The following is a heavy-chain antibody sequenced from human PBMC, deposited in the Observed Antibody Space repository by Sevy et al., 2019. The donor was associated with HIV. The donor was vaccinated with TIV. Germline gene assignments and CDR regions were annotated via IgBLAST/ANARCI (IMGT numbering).Heavy chain of an antibody. J-gene: IGHJ5*02. V-gene: IGHV3-23*01. CDR3: AKDFYPDYYDSSGFTSAGWFDP. Sequence: GGSLRLSCAASGFTFSSYAMSWVRQAPGKGLEWVSAISGSGGSTYYADSVKGRFTISRYNSKNTLYLQRNSLRAEDTAVYYCAKDFYPDYYDSSGFTSAGWFDPWGQGTLVTVSS. CDR2: ISGSGGST. CDR1: GFTFSSYA. D-gene: IGHD3-22*01.